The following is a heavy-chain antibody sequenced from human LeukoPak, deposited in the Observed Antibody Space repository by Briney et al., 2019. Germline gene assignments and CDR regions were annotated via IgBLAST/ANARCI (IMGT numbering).Heavy chain of an antibody. D-gene: IGHD3-22*01. J-gene: IGHJ4*02. CDR3: ARPRLLSGGYFDY. V-gene: IGHV5-51*01. CDR1: GYSFTSYW. CDR2: IYPGDSDT. Sequence: GESLKISCKGSGYSFTSYWIGWVRQMPGKGLEWMGIIYPGDSDTRYSPSFQGQVTISADKSISAAYLQWSSLKASDTAMYYCARPRLLSGGYFDYWGQGTLVTVSS.